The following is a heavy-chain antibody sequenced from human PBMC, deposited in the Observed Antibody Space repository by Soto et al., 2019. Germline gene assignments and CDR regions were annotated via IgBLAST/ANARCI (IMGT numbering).Heavy chain of an antibody. CDR1: GGSVCTNRAT. D-gene: IGHD2-8*01. Sequence: SQTLSRTYDLCGGSVCTNRATWDWYKQSPSRGLEWLGRTYYRSKWFNDYAVSVKGRISINPDTSNNQFSLQLNSVTPDDTAVYYCARLIGNSWLDSWGQGTLVTVSS. V-gene: IGHV6-1*01. J-gene: IGHJ5*01. CDR2: TYYRSKWFN. CDR3: ARLIGNSWLDS.